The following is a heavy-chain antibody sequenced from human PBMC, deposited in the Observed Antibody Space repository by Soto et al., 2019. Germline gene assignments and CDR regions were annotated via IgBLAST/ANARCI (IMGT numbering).Heavy chain of an antibody. Sequence: GGSLRLSCAASGFTFSDYYMSWIRQAPGKGLEGVSYISSSSSYTNYADSVKGRFTISRDNAKNSLYLQMNSLRAEDTAVYFCARGRFGGVIGPNYYYYMDVWGKGTTVTVSS. CDR3: ARGRFGGVIGPNYYYYMDV. V-gene: IGHV3-11*06. D-gene: IGHD3-16*02. CDR1: GFTFSDYY. CDR2: ISSSSSYT. J-gene: IGHJ6*03.